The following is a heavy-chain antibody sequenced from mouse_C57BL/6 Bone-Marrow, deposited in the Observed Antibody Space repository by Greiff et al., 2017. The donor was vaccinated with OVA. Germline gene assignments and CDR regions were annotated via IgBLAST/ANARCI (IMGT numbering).Heavy chain of an antibody. CDR2: IDPSDSYT. V-gene: IGHV1-69*01. Sequence: QVQLQQPGAELVLPGASVKLSCKASGYTFTSYWMHWVKQRPGQGLEWIGEIDPSDSYTNYNQTFKGQSTLTVDKSSSTAYMQLSSLTSEDSAVYYCARDPFDYWGQGTTLTVSS. CDR1: GYTFTSYW. CDR3: ARDPFDY. J-gene: IGHJ2*01.